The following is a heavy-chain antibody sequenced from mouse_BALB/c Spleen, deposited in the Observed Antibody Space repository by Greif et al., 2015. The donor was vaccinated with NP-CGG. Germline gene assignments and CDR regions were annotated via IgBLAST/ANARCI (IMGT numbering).Heavy chain of an antibody. D-gene: IGHD2-3*01. V-gene: IGHV5-2*01. CDR3: ARHRTDYDGYYVPLAY. CDR1: EYEFPSHD. CDR2: INSDGGST. Sequence: EVKLVESGGGLVQPGESLKLSCESNEYEFPSHDMSWVRKTPEKRLELVAAINSDGGSTYYPDTMERRFIISRDNTKXTLYLQMSSLRSEDTALYYCARHRTDYDGYYVPLAYWGQGTLVTVSA. J-gene: IGHJ3*01.